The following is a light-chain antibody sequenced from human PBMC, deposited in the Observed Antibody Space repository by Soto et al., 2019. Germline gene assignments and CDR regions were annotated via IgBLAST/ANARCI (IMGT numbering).Light chain of an antibody. CDR1: SNDVGGYNY. V-gene: IGLV2-14*01. Sequence: QSALTQPASVSGSPGQSITISCTGTSNDVGGYNYVSWYQQHLGKAPKLMIYEVSNRPSGISNRFSGSKSGNAASLTISGLQADDEADYYCSSYTTSSTYVFGTGTKLTVL. CDR3: SSYTTSSTYV. J-gene: IGLJ1*01. CDR2: EVS.